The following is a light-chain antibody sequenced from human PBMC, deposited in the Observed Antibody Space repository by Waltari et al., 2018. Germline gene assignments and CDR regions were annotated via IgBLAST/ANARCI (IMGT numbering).Light chain of an antibody. Sequence: DIQMTQSPSSLSASVGDRVTITCRASQSIMTYLNCYQHKPKSAPRLLIYKASTLQGGVPSRFSVSGSGTDFTLTISSLQPEDFATYYCQQSYGVPFTFGPGTTVDVK. J-gene: IGKJ3*01. CDR3: QQSYGVPFT. CDR1: QSIMTY. V-gene: IGKV1-39*01. CDR2: KAS.